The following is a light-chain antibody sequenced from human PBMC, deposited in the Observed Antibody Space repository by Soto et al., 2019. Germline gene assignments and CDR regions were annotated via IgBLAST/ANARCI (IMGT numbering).Light chain of an antibody. Sequence: QLVLTQPPSASGTPGQRVSISCSGSSSNIGSNSVNWYQQFPGTAPKLLIYTNTQRPSGVPDRFSGSKSGTSASLAISGLQSEDEADYYCAAWDDSLNGPVFGGGTKLTVL. CDR1: SSNIGSNS. CDR2: TNT. J-gene: IGLJ2*01. CDR3: AAWDDSLNGPV. V-gene: IGLV1-44*01.